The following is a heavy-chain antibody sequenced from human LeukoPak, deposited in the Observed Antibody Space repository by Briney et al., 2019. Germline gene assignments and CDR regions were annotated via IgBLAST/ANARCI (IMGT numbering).Heavy chain of an antibody. D-gene: IGHD3-22*01. Sequence: GGSLRLSCAASGFTFSSYSMNWVRQAPGKGLEWVSSISSSSSYIYYADSVKGRFTISRDNAKNSLYLQMNSLRAEDTAVYYCARAALRITMIVVVPDYWGQGTLVTVSS. V-gene: IGHV3-21*01. J-gene: IGHJ4*02. CDR2: ISSSSSYI. CDR3: ARAALRITMIVVVPDY. CDR1: GFTFSSYS.